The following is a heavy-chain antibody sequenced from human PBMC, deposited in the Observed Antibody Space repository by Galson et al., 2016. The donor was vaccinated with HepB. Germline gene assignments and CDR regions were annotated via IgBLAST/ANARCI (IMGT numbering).Heavy chain of an antibody. CDR2: TFYRSTWEN. CDR1: GDSVSNNHAA. V-gene: IGHV6-1*01. J-gene: IGHJ6*02. CDR3: ARAVMLGRGMDV. Sequence: CAISGDSVSNNHAAWNWIRQSPSRGVEWLGRTFYRSTWENHYAGSVKNRITISPDTSRNQFSLHLNSVTPEDTAVYYCARAVMLGRGMDVWGQGTTVTVSS. D-gene: IGHD3-10*01.